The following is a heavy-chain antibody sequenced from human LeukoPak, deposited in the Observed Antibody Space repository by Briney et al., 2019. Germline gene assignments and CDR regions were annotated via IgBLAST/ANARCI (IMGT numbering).Heavy chain of an antibody. CDR1: GGSISSSSYY. Sequence: SETLSLTCTVSGGSISSSSYYWGWIRQPPGKGLEWIGSIYYSGSTYYNPSLKSRVTISVDTSKNQFSLKLSSVTAADTAVYYCARDNVDTAMAYFDYWGQGTLVTVSS. V-gene: IGHV4-39*07. D-gene: IGHD5-18*01. CDR2: IYYSGST. CDR3: ARDNVDTAMAYFDY. J-gene: IGHJ4*02.